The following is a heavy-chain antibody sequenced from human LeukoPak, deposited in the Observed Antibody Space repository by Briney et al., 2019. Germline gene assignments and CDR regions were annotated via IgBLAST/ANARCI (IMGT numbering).Heavy chain of an antibody. D-gene: IGHD1-14*01. J-gene: IGHJ3*02. V-gene: IGHV1-69*13. CDR3: ARGRNFLYAFDI. Sequence: SVKVSCKASGGTFSSYAISWVRQAPGQGLEWMGGVIPIFGTANYAQKFQGRVTITADESTSTAYMELSSLRSEDTGVYYCARGRNFLYAFDIWGQGTMVTVSS. CDR2: VIPIFGTA. CDR1: GGTFSSYA.